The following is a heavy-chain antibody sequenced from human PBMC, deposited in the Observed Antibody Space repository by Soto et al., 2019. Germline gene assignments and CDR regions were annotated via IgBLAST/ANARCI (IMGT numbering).Heavy chain of an antibody. D-gene: IGHD5-18*01. CDR2: TSYDGRNN. J-gene: IGHJ4*02. CDR1: GFTFSSYG. Sequence: PGGSLRLSCAASGFTFSSYGMHWVRQAPGKGLEWVAVTSYDGRNNNYADSVRGRFTISRDNSKSTLYLQMNSLRPEDTAVYYWARDSGYSYGPLDYWGQGTLVTVSS. CDR3: ARDSGYSYGPLDY. V-gene: IGHV3-30*03.